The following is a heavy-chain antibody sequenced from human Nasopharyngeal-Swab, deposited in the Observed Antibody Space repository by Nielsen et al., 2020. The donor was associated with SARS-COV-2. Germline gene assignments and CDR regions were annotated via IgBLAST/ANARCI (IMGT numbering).Heavy chain of an antibody. CDR2: IYYNGNT. Sequence: SETLSLTCTVSGDSIAYSTFYWGWIRQPPGKGLEWIGNIYYNGNTYQNPSLKSRLTISVDKSKNQFSLQLSSVTAADTAVYYCARVAATVGFAYDIWGQGTKVTVSS. D-gene: IGHD4-23*01. CDR3: ARVAATVGFAYDI. CDR1: GDSIAYSTFY. V-gene: IGHV4-39*07. J-gene: IGHJ3*02.